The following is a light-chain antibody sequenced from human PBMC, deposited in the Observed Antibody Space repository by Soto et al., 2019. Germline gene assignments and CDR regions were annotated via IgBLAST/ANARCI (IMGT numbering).Light chain of an antibody. J-gene: IGKJ2*01. V-gene: IGKV1-39*01. CDR1: QSISKY. Sequence: DIQMTQPSSSLSASVGDRLTLTCRASQSISKYLNWYQQKPGKAPKLLIYEAYNLQSGVPSRFSGSGSGTDFTLTINSLQLEDFATYYCQQSHSIPYTFGQGTKLEV. CDR3: QQSHSIPYT. CDR2: EAY.